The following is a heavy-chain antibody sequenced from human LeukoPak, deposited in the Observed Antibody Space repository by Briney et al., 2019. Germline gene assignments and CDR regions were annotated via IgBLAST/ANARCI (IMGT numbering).Heavy chain of an antibody. CDR3: AKYLGYGYYDILTGPFGPVFDN. D-gene: IGHD3-9*01. J-gene: IGHJ4*02. Sequence: GGSLRLSCAASGFTFSSYGMSWVRQAPGKGLEWVSGISGRGGSTYYADSVKGRFTISRDNFKNMLYLQMNSLRGEDTAVYYCAKYLGYGYYDILTGPFGPVFDNWGQGTLVTVSS. CDR2: ISGRGGST. V-gene: IGHV3-23*01. CDR1: GFTFSSYG.